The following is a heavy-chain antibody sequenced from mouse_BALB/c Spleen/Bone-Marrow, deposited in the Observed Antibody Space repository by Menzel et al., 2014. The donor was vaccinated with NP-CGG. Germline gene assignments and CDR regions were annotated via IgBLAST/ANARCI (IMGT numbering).Heavy chain of an antibody. Sequence: EVKLVESGGDLVQPGDSLRLSCATSGFTFSDFYMEWVRQPPGKRLEWIAASRNKAKHYTTEYSASVKGRFIVSRDTSQSILYLQMNALRAEDTAIYYCARDVGYGNYFVYWGQGTLVTVSA. J-gene: IGHJ3*01. CDR1: GFTFSDFY. CDR3: ARDVGYGNYFVY. D-gene: IGHD2-10*02. CDR2: SRNKAKHYTT. V-gene: IGHV7-1*02.